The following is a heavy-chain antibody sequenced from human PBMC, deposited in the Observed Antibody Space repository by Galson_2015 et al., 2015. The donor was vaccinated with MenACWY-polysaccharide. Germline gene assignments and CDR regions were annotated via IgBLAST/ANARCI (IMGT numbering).Heavy chain of an antibody. J-gene: IGHJ2*01. V-gene: IGHV3-48*04. CDR3: ARMGGGYRTYWNFDL. D-gene: IGHD5-12*01. CDR1: GFTFSDFT. CDR2: ISTGSGII. Sequence: SLRLSCAGSGFTFSDFTMNWVRQAPGKGLEWVSFISTGSGIIYYADSVKGRFTISKDNAKNTLYLEMNSLRAEDTAVYYCARMGGGYRTYWNFDLWGRGTLVTVSS.